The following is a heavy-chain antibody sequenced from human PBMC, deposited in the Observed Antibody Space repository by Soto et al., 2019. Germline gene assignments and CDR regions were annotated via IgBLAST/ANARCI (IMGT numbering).Heavy chain of an antibody. D-gene: IGHD3-10*01. V-gene: IGHV1-8*01. J-gene: IGHJ6*02. CDR2: MNPNSGNT. CDR3: ARVTMVRGVYYYGMDV. CDR1: GYTFTSYD. Sequence: ASVKVSCKASGYTFTSYDINWVRQATGQGLEWMGWMNPNSGNTGYAQKFQGRVTMTRNTSISTAYMELSSLRSEDTAVYYCARVTMVRGVYYYGMDVWGQGTTVTVSS.